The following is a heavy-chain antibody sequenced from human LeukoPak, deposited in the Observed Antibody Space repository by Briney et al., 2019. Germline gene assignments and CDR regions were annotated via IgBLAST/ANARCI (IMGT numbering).Heavy chain of an antibody. CDR3: ARAPGSGSYYNAYYYYYYMDV. J-gene: IGHJ6*03. Sequence: APVKVSCKASGYTFTSYYMHWVRQAPGQGLEWMGIINPSGGSTSYAQKFQGRVTMTRNTSISTAYMELSSLRSEDTAVYYCARAPGSGSYYNAYYYYYYMDVWGKGTTVTVSS. D-gene: IGHD3-10*01. CDR2: INPSGGST. V-gene: IGHV1-46*01. CDR1: GYTFTSYY.